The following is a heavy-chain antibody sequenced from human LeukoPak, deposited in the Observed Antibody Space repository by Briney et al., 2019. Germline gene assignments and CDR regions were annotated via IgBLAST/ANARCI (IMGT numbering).Heavy chain of an antibody. J-gene: IGHJ3*02. D-gene: IGHD2-15*01. CDR3: ARSYCSGGSCYLAGPNAFDI. CDR2: ISSSGSTI. V-gene: IGHV3-48*03. Sequence: SLRLSCAASGFTSSSYEMNWVRQAPGKGLEWVSYISSSGSTIYYAASVKGRFTISRDNAKNSLYLQINSLRAEDTAVYYCARSYCSGGSCYLAGPNAFDIWGQRTMVTVSS. CDR1: GFTSSSYE.